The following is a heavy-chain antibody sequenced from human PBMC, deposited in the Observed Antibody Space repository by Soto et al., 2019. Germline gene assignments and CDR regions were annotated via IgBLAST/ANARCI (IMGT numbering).Heavy chain of an antibody. CDR1: GFSLSTLGMS. J-gene: IGHJ4*02. Sequence: GSGPKLVNTTQTLTLTCSFSGFSLSTLGMSVSWIRQPPGKALEWRALIDWEDEKYFSTSLQTRLSIFKDSSKSHVLLTITNVGPLDPATYFCARVSGSFQKGFDSWGQGTLVTVSS. V-gene: IGHV2-70*01. CDR2: IDWEDEK. CDR3: ARVSGSFQKGFDS. D-gene: IGHD1-26*01.